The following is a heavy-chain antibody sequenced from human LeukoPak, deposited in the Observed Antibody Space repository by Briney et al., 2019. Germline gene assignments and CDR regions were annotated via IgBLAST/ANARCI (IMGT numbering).Heavy chain of an antibody. D-gene: IGHD3/OR15-3a*01. CDR3: ARDEFGPLAF. CDR1: GLTFSNCR. J-gene: IGHJ4*02. CDR2: IKEDGTET. Sequence: GGSLRLSCVVSGLTFSNCRMTWVRQASGRGLEWVANIKEDGTETSYVGSVKGRFTISRDNAKNSLYLQMNSLRAEDTALYYCARDEFGPLAFWGRGTLVTVSS. V-gene: IGHV3-7*05.